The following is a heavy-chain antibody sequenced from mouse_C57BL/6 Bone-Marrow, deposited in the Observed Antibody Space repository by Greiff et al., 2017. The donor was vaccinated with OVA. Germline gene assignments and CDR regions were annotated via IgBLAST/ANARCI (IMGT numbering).Heavy chain of an antibody. CDR3: ARDYYSNYDY. V-gene: IGHV1-63*01. Sequence: QVQLQQSGAELVRPGTSVKMSCKASGYTFTNYWIGWAKQRPGHGLEGIGDIYPGGGYTNYNEKFKGKATLTADKSSSTAYMQFSSLTSEDSAIYYCARDYYSNYDYWGQGTTLTVSS. J-gene: IGHJ2*01. CDR1: GYTFTNYW. CDR2: IYPGGGYT. D-gene: IGHD2-5*01.